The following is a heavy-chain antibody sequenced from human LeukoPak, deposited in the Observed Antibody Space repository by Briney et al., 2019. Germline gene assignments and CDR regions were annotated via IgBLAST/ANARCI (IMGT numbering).Heavy chain of an antibody. Sequence: ASVKVSCKASGYTIISYEINWVRQATGQGLEWMGWMNPNSGNTGYAQKFQGRVTMTRNTSVSTAYMELSSLRSEDTAVYYCARAQSGSGPYYFDYWGQGTLVTVSS. CDR2: MNPNSGNT. CDR3: ARAQSGSGPYYFDY. J-gene: IGHJ4*02. V-gene: IGHV1-8*01. CDR1: GYTIISYE. D-gene: IGHD1-26*01.